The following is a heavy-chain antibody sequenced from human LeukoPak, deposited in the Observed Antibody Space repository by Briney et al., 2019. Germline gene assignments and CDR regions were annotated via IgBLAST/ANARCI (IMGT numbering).Heavy chain of an antibody. V-gene: IGHV4-34*01. J-gene: IGHJ4*02. CDR2: INHSGST. CDR3: ARVTMVRGVKYYFDY. Sequence: SETLSLTCAVYGGSSSGYHWSWIRQPPGKGLEWIGEINHSGSTNYNPSLKSRVTISVDTSKNQFSLKLSSVTAADTAVYYCARVTMVRGVKYYFDYWGQGTLVTVSS. D-gene: IGHD3-10*01. CDR1: GGSSSGYH.